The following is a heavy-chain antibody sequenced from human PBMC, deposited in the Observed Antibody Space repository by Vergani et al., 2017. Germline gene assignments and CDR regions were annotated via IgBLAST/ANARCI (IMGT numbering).Heavy chain of an antibody. J-gene: IGHJ4*02. CDR2: IYYSGNT. CDR1: GGSISSGGYY. V-gene: IGHV4-31*03. D-gene: IGHD4-11*01. CDR3: ARDYGNYYFDY. Sequence: QVQLQESGPGLVKPSQTLSLTCTVSGGSISSGGYYWSWIRQNPGKGLEWIGYIYYSGNTDYNPSLKSRVTISVDTSKNQFSLKLSSVTAADTAVYYCARDYGNYYFDYWGQGTLVTVSS.